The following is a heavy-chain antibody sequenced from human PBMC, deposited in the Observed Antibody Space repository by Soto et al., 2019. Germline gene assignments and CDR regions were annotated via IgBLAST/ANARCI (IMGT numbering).Heavy chain of an antibody. D-gene: IGHD3-10*01. CDR3: ARGREVRDNNWFDP. Sequence: QVQLQESGPGLVKPSETLSLTCTVSGGSMSSYYWSWIRQPAGKGLEWIGRIYTTGSTNYNPSLKSRVTMSVDTSKNQFSLKLSSVTAADTAVYYCARGREVRDNNWFDPWGQGTLVTVSS. J-gene: IGHJ5*02. V-gene: IGHV4-4*07. CDR1: GGSMSSYY. CDR2: IYTTGST.